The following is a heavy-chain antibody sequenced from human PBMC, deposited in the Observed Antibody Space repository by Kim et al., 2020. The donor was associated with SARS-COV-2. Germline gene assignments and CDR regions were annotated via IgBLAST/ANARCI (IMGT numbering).Heavy chain of an antibody. Sequence: GESLKISCEGSGYKFTSSWINWVRQTPGKGLEWMGRINPSDSYTSYSPFFQGHVTISADKSINTAFLQWSALKASDTAMYYCTTGRIDYYDFWGQGTLVTVSS. CDR3: TTGRIDYYDF. CDR1: GYKFTSSW. J-gene: IGHJ4*02. D-gene: IGHD7-27*01. V-gene: IGHV5-10-1*01. CDR2: INPSDSYT.